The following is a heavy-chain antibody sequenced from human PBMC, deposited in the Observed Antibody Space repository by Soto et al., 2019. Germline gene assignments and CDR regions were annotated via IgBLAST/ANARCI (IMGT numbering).Heavy chain of an antibody. CDR3: ARRPRKMDWFDT. V-gene: IGHV1-69*13. Sequence: RASVKVSCKASGGTFSSYAISWVRQAPGQGLEWMGGIIPIFGTANYAQKFQGRVTITADESTSTAYMELSSLRSEDTAVYYCARRPRKMDWFDTWGQGTLVTVSS. D-gene: IGHD2-8*01. J-gene: IGHJ5*02. CDR1: GGTFSSYA. CDR2: IIPIFGTA.